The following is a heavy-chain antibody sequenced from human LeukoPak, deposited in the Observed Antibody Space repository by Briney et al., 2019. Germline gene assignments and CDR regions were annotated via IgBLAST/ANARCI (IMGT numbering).Heavy chain of an antibody. J-gene: IGHJ3*02. Sequence: PSETLSLTCTVSGGSISSYYWSWIRQPAGKGLEWIGRIYTSGSINYNPSLKSRVTISVDTFKNQFSLKLSSVTAADTAVYYCAAGYSSSYDAFDIWGQWTMVTVSS. CDR2: IYTSGSI. D-gene: IGHD6-13*01. V-gene: IGHV4-4*07. CDR3: AAGYSSSYDAFDI. CDR1: GGSISSYY.